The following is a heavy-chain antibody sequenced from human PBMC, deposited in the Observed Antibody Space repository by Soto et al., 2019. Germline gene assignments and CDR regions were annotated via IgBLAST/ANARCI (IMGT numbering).Heavy chain of an antibody. CDR1: GFTISGHW. D-gene: IGHD1-26*01. CDR2: INSEGSST. Sequence: EVQLVESGGGLVQPGGSLRLSCAASGFTISGHWMHWVRQVPGKGLVWVSRINSEGSSTSYADSVKGRFIISRDNAKNTLFLQMNSLTPEDTAVYYCARNYSGTYGCFDPWGQGTLVTVSS. V-gene: IGHV3-74*01. J-gene: IGHJ5*02. CDR3: ARNYSGTYGCFDP.